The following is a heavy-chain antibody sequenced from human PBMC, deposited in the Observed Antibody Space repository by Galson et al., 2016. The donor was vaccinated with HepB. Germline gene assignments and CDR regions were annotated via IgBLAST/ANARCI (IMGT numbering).Heavy chain of an antibody. CDR3: ARDSRLGGACLDA. CDR2: ISTSGANI. CDR1: GFDFSDYY. D-gene: IGHD3-16*01. V-gene: IGHV3-11*01. Sequence: SLRLSCAASGFDFSDYYMAWVRQAPGKGPEWLADISTSGANIWYADSVKGRFTISRDNAKSSLHLQMNGLRAEDTAIYYCARDSRLGGACLDAWGQGSLVTVSS. J-gene: IGHJ5*02.